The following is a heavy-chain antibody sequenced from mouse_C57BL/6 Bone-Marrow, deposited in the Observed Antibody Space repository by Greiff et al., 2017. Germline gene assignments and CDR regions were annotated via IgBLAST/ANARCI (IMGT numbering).Heavy chain of an antibody. Sequence: QVQLQQPGAELVMPGASVKLSCKASGYTFTSYWMHWVKQRPGQGLEWIEEIDPSDSYTNYNQKFKGKSTLTVDKSSSTAYMQLSSLTSEDSAVYYCAREFYYAMDYWGQGTSVTVSS. J-gene: IGHJ4*01. CDR2: IDPSDSYT. V-gene: IGHV1-69*01. CDR1: GYTFTSYW. CDR3: AREFYYAMDY.